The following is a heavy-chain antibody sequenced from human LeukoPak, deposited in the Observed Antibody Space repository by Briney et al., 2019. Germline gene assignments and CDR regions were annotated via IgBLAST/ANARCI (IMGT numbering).Heavy chain of an antibody. CDR3: ARDPLVRGVIIQYYYYYYGMDV. CDR2: INPNSGGT. Sequence: GASVTVSCKASGYTFTGYYMHWVRQAPGQGLEWMGWINPNSGGTNYAQKFQGRVTMTRDTSISTAYVELSRLRSDDTAVYYCARDPLVRGVIIQYYYYYYGMDVWGQGTTVTVSS. CDR1: GYTFTGYY. V-gene: IGHV1-2*02. D-gene: IGHD3-10*01. J-gene: IGHJ6*02.